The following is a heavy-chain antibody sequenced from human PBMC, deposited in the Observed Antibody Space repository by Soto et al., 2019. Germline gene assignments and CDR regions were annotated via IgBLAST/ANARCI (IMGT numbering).Heavy chain of an antibody. CDR3: VRATYFSDSSGYTRCLDY. CDR1: VFTFISYA. V-gene: IGHV3-23*01. Sequence: GGSLRLSCAASVFTFISYAMSWVRQAPGKGLEWVSTISDSGNNTYSVDSVKGRFTISRDNSKNSAYLQMNSLKTEDTAVYYCVRATYFSDSSGYTRCLDYWGQGTLVTVSS. CDR2: ISDSGNNT. D-gene: IGHD3-22*01. J-gene: IGHJ4*02.